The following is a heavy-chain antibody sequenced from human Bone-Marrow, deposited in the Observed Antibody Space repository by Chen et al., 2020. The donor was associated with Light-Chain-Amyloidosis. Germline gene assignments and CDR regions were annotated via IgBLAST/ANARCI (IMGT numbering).Heavy chain of an antibody. CDR1: GGSMDYYY. J-gene: IGHJ4*02. V-gene: IGHV4-59*01. Sequence: QVQLQESGPGLVKPSETLCLTCTVSGGSMDYYYWNWIRQPPGKGLEWIGYIYNSGTTNYNPSLRSRVTMSVDMSKKQFSLKLSSVTAADTAVYYCGRDNIGGVDFWGQGTPVTVSS. CDR2: IYNSGTT. CDR3: GRDNIGGVDF. D-gene: IGHD3-16*01.